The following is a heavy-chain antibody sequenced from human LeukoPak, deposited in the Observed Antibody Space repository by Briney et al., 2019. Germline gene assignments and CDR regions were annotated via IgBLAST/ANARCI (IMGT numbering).Heavy chain of an antibody. CDR1: GYTFTAYY. D-gene: IGHD2-21*02. J-gene: IGHJ4*02. CDR2: INLNSGGT. V-gene: IGHV1-2*02. Sequence: ASVTVSCKASGYTFTAYYMHWVRQAPGQGLEWMGWINLNSGGTNSAQKFQGRVTMTRDTSISAAYMELSRLGSDDTAVYYCARVAGGDWYYFDFWGQGTLVTVSS. CDR3: ARVAGGDWYYFDF.